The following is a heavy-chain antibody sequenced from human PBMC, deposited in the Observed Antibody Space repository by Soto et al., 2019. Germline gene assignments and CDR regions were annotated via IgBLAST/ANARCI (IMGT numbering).Heavy chain of an antibody. CDR3: ARMTVAAAGFDY. Sequence: GGSLRLSCAASGFTVSSNYMSWVRQAPGKGLEWVSVIYSGGSTYYADSVKGRFTISRDNSKNTLYLQMNSLRAEDTAVYYCARMTVAAAGFDYWGQGTLVTVSS. CDR2: IYSGGST. J-gene: IGHJ4*02. V-gene: IGHV3-53*01. CDR1: GFTVSSNY. D-gene: IGHD6-13*01.